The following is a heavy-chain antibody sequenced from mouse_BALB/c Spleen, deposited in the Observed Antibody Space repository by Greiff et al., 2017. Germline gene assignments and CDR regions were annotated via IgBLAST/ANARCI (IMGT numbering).Heavy chain of an antibody. Sequence: EVQGVESGGDLVKPGGSLKLSCAASGFTFSSYGMSWVRQTPDKRLEWVATISSGGSYTYYPDSVKGRFTISRDNAKNTLYLQMSSLKSEDTAMYYCARHRATAFFDYWGQGTTLTVSS. CDR3: ARHRATAFFDY. CDR1: GFTFSSYG. CDR2: ISSGGSYT. J-gene: IGHJ2*01. D-gene: IGHD1-2*01. V-gene: IGHV5-6*01.